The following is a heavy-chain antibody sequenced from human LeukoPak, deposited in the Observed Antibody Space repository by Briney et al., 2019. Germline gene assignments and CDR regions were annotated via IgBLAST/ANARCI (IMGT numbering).Heavy chain of an antibody. Sequence: GGFLRLSCVASGFTFSSYSMNWVRQAPGKGLEWVSSISSSSSYIYYADSVKGRFTISRDNAKNSLYLQMNSLRAEDTAVYYCARGDRDLYCSSTSCYPVLGGQGTLVTVSS. J-gene: IGHJ4*02. D-gene: IGHD2-2*01. CDR2: ISSSSSYI. CDR3: ARGDRDLYCSSTSCYPVL. CDR1: GFTFSSYS. V-gene: IGHV3-21*01.